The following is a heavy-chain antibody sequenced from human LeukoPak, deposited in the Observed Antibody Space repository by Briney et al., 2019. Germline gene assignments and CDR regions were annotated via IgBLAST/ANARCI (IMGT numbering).Heavy chain of an antibody. CDR2: INSDGSST. CDR1: GFTFSSYW. Sequence: QPGRSLRLSCAASGFTFSSYWMHWVRQAPGKGLVWVSRINSDGSSTSYADSVKGRFTISRDNAKNTLYLQMNSLRAEDTAVHYCARDRDTMVRGGQEYYFDYWGQGTLVTVSS. CDR3: ARDRDTMVRGGQEYYFDY. V-gene: IGHV3-74*01. D-gene: IGHD3-10*01. J-gene: IGHJ4*02.